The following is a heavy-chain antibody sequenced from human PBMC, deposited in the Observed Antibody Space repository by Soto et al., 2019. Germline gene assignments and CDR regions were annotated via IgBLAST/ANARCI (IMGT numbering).Heavy chain of an antibody. Sequence: SVKVSCKASGGTFSSYAISWVRQAPGQGLEWMGGIIPIFGTANYAQKFQGRVTITADKSTSTAYMELSSLRSEDTAVYYCARYCSGGSCYGLSNYYYYYGMDVWGQGTTVTVS. D-gene: IGHD2-15*01. V-gene: IGHV1-69*06. J-gene: IGHJ6*02. CDR2: IIPIFGTA. CDR1: GGTFSSYA. CDR3: ARYCSGGSCYGLSNYYYYYGMDV.